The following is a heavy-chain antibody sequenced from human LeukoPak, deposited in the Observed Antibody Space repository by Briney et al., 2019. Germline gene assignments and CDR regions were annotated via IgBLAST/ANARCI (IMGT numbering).Heavy chain of an antibody. CDR2: ISGSGGST. CDR3: ARDQEGIAVAGTGFDY. D-gene: IGHD6-19*01. J-gene: IGHJ4*02. CDR1: GFTFSSYA. Sequence: GGSLRLSCAASGFTFSSYAMSWVRQAPGKGLEWVSAISGSGGSTYYADSVKGRFTISRDNSKNTLYLQMNSLRAEDTAVYYCARDQEGIAVAGTGFDYWGQGTLVTVSS. V-gene: IGHV3-23*01.